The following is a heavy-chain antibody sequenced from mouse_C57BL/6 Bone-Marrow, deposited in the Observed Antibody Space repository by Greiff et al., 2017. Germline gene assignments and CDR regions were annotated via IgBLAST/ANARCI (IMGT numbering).Heavy chain of an antibody. CDR1: GYTFTSYW. CDR3: AIPWIKLWFAY. D-gene: IGHD2-4*01. V-gene: IGHV1-74*01. CDR2: IHPSDSDT. Sequence: QVQLKQPGAELVKPGASVKVSCKASGYTFTSYWMHWVKQRPGQGLEWIGRIHPSDSDTNYNQKFKGKATLTVDKSSSTAYMQLSSLTSEDSAVYYCAIPWIKLWFAYWGQGTLVTVSA. J-gene: IGHJ3*01.